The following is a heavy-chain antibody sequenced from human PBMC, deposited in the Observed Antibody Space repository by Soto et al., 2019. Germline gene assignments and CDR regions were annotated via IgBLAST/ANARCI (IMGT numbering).Heavy chain of an antibody. CDR2: ISYDGSNK. Sequence: QVQLAESGGGVVQPGRSLRLSCAASGFTFSSYAMHWVRQAPGKGLEWVAVISYDGSNKYYADSVKGRFTISRDNSKNTLYLQMNSLRAEDTAVYYCASSLTGVTPSRWGQGTLVTVSS. CDR1: GFTFSSYA. CDR3: ASSLTGVTPSR. V-gene: IGHV3-30-3*01. J-gene: IGHJ4*02. D-gene: IGHD5-18*01.